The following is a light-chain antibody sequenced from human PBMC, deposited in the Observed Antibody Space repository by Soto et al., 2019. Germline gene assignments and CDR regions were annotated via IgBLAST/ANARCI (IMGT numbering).Light chain of an antibody. V-gene: IGLV2-11*01. CDR2: DVS. CDR3: CSYAGRYTWV. CDR1: SSDVGGYNY. J-gene: IGLJ1*01. Sequence: QSALTQPRSVSGSPGQSVTISCTGTSSDVGGYNYVSWYQQHPGKAPKLMNYDVSKRPSGVTDRFSGSKSGNTASLTISGLQAEDEADYYCCSYAGRYTWVFGTGTKLTVL.